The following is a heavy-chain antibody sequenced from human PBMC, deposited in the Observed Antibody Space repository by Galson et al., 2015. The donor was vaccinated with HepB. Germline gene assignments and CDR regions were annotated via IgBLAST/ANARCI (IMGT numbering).Heavy chain of an antibody. D-gene: IGHD3-22*01. CDR2: ISYDGNNK. CDR1: GFTFRSYA. J-gene: IGHJ3*02. Sequence: SLRLSCAASGFTFRSYAMHWVRQAPGKGLKWVAVISYDGNNKYYADSVKGRFTISRDNSKNTLYVQMHSLRVEDTAVYYCSRGLSGNYYDAFDIRGQGTMVTVSS. CDR3: SRGLSGNYYDAFDI. V-gene: IGHV3-30-3*01.